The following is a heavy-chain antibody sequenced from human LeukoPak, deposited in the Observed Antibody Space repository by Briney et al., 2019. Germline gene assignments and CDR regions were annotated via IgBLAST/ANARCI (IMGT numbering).Heavy chain of an antibody. CDR3: ARDLEYSSSEGYFDY. D-gene: IGHD6-6*01. Sequence: GGSLRLSCAASGFTFSSYGMHWVRQAPGKGLEWVAFIRYDGSNKYYADSVKGRFTISRDNSKNTLYLQMNSLRAEDTAVYYCARDLEYSSSEGYFDYWGQGTLVTVSS. V-gene: IGHV3-30*02. CDR1: GFTFSSYG. J-gene: IGHJ4*02. CDR2: IRYDGSNK.